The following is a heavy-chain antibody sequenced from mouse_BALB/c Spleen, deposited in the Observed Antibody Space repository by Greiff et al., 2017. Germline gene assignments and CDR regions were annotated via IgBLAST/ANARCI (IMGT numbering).Heavy chain of an antibody. V-gene: IGHV5-6-5*01. CDR2: ISSGGST. D-gene: IGHD2-1*01. J-gene: IGHJ2*01. Sequence: DVKLVESGGGLVKPGGSLKLSCAASGFTFSSYAMSWVRQTPEKRLEWVASISSGGSTYYPDSVKGRFTISRVNARNILYLQMSSLRSEDTAMYYCARGRGNYYFDYWGQGTTLTVSS. CDR1: GFTFSSYA. CDR3: ARGRGNYYFDY.